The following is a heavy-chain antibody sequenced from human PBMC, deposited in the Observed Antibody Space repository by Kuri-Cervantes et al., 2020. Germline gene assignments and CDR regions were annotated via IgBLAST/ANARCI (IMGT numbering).Heavy chain of an antibody. Sequence: GESLKISCAASGFTFSSYAMHWVRQAPGKGLEWVAVISYDGSNKYYADSVKGRFTISRDNSKNTLFLQMNSLRAEDTAVYYCAKEIVGDSGYFDLWGRGTLVTVSS. CDR1: GFTFSSYA. CDR2: ISYDGSNK. J-gene: IGHJ2*01. V-gene: IGHV3-30*04. D-gene: IGHD1-26*01. CDR3: AKEIVGDSGYFDL.